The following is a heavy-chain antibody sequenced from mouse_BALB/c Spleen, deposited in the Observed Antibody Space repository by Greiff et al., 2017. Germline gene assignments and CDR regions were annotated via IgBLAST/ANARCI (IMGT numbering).Heavy chain of an antibody. Sequence: VQLQQPGAELVKPGASVKLSCKASGYTFTSYYMYWVKQRPGQGLEWIGGINPSNGGTNFNEKFKSKATLTVDKSSSTAYMQLSSLTSEDSAVYYCTRGNDYDPLFDYWGQGTTLTVSS. V-gene: IGHV1S16*01. CDR1: GYTFTSYY. J-gene: IGHJ2*01. D-gene: IGHD2-4*01. CDR3: TRGNDYDPLFDY. CDR2: INPSNGGT.